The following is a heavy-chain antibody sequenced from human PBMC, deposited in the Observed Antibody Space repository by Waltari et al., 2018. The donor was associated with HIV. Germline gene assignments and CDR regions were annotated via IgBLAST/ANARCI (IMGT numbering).Heavy chain of an antibody. V-gene: IGHV4-59*01. CDR1: GGSISSYY. CDR3: AREIWVGYDNLGPRGFYNWFDP. J-gene: IGHJ5*02. D-gene: IGHD5-12*01. Sequence: QVQLQESGPGLVKPSETLSLTCTVSGGSISSYYWSWLRQPPGKGLDWIGYIYYSGSTNYNPSLKSRVTISVDTSKNQFSLKLSSVTAADTAVYYCAREIWVGYDNLGPRGFYNWFDPWGQGTLVTVSS. CDR2: IYYSGST.